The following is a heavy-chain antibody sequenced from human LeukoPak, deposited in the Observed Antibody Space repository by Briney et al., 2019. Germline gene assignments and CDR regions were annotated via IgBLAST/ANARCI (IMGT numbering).Heavy chain of an antibody. CDR3: ARRSGSGSYTYFDY. D-gene: IGHD3-10*01. CDR1: GGSISSSSYY. V-gene: IGHV4-39*01. J-gene: IGHJ4*02. CDR2: IYYSGST. Sequence: SETLSLTCTVSGGSISSSSYYWGWIRQSPGKGLEWIGNIYYSGSTYYNPSLKSRVTISVDTSKNQFSLKVSPVTAADTAVYYCARRSGSGSYTYFDYWGQGTLVTVSS.